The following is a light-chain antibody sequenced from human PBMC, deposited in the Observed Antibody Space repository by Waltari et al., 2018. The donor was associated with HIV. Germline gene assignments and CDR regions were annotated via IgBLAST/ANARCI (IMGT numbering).Light chain of an antibody. CDR2: EVS. CDR3: SSYTTSSTLVV. J-gene: IGLJ3*02. CDR1: SSAVGVYDY. V-gene: IGLV2-14*01. Sequence: QSALTQPASVSGSPGQSITISCTGTSSAVGVYDYVSWYQQHPGKAPKLMIFEVSYRPSGVSSRFSGSKSGNTASLTISGLRAEDEADYYCSSYTTSSTLVVFGGGTRLTVL.